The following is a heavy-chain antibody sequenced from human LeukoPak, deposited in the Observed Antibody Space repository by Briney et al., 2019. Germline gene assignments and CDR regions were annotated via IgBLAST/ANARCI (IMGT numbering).Heavy chain of an antibody. CDR3: AKSLHGSSTYWSEFRGFDI. CDR1: RISFWRHA. CDR2: IYGAATAT. J-gene: IGHJ3*02. V-gene: IGHV3-23*01. D-gene: IGHD2-8*02. Sequence: PGGSLRLSCAASRISFWRHAMNWVRQAPGKGLEWVSGIYGAATATHYADSVKGRFTISRDNSKNTVWLQMNSLRAEDTAVYYCAKSLHGSSTYWSEFRGFDIWGQGTMVTVSS.